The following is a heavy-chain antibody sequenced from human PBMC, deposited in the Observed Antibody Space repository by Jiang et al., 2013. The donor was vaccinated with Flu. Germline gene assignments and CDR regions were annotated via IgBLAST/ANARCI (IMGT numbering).Heavy chain of an antibody. J-gene: IGHJ2*01. Sequence: LLKPSETLSLTCTVSGGSISSSSYYWGWIRQPPGKGLEWIGSIYYSGSTYYNPSLKSRVTISVDTSKNQFSLKLSSVTAADTAVYYCASQDIVVVVAATTPHAFDLWGRGTLVTVSS. V-gene: IGHV4-39*01. D-gene: IGHD2-15*01. CDR2: IYYSGST. CDR3: ASQDIVVVVAATTPHAFDL. CDR1: GGSISSSSYY.